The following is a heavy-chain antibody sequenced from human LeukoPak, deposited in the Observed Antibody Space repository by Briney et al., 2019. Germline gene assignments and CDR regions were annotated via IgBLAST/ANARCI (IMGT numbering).Heavy chain of an antibody. J-gene: IGHJ6*03. CDR3: ARNDFWSGYSLYYYYYMDV. D-gene: IGHD3-3*01. Sequence: ASVKVSCKASGYTFTSYDISWVRQAPGQGLEWMGWISAYNGNTNYAQKLQGRVTMTTDTSTSTAYMELRSLRSDDTAVYYCARNDFWSGYSLYYYYYMDVWGKGTTVTVSS. CDR2: ISAYNGNT. CDR1: GYTFTSYD. V-gene: IGHV1-18*01.